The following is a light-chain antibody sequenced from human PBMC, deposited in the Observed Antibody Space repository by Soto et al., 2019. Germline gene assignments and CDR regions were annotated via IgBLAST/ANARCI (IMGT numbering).Light chain of an antibody. CDR3: QQYNNWPPLT. V-gene: IGKV3-15*01. CDR2: GAS. J-gene: IGKJ4*01. Sequence: EIVMTQSPATLSVSPGERATLSCRASQSVSTNVAWYQHKPGQAPGLLIYGASTRATGIPARFSGTGSGTEFTLTISGLQSEDFAVYYCQQYNNWPPLTFGRGTKVDI. CDR1: QSVSTN.